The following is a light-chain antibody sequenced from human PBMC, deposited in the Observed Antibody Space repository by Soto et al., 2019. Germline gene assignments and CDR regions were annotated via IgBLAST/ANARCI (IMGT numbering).Light chain of an antibody. V-gene: IGKV3D-15*01. J-gene: IGKJ1*01. CDR1: QSVRTN. Sequence: DIVMTQFPDTVSVTAGETVTLSCGASQSVRTNLAWYQQRPGQAPRLLIHYASTRASDIPARFSGSGSGTNFTLAISSLQSEDFAVYYCQQYAYWPETFGQGTKVDIK. CDR2: YAS. CDR3: QQYAYWPET.